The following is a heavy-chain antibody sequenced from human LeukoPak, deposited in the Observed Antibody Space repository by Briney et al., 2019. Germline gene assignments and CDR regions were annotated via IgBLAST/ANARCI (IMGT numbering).Heavy chain of an antibody. J-gene: IGHJ5*02. CDR3: ASGDSSSAFDP. Sequence: PSETLSLTCTGSGGSISSSSYYWGWIRQPPGKGLERIGSIYYSGSTYYNPSLKSRVTISLDTSNNQFSLKLSSVTAADTALYYCASGDSSSAFDPWGQGTLVTVSS. CDR2: IYYSGST. CDR1: GGSISSSSYY. D-gene: IGHD6-6*01. V-gene: IGHV4-39*01.